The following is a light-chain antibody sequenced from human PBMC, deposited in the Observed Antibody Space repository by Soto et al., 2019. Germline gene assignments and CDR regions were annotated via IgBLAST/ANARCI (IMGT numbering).Light chain of an antibody. CDR1: SSDVGGYNY. CDR2: DVS. V-gene: IGLV2-14*01. Sequence: QSVLTQPASVSGSPGQSITISCTGTSSDVGGYNYVSWYQQHPGKAPKLMIYDVSNRPSGVSNRFSGSESGNTASLTISGLQAEDEADYYCSSYTSSSTPYVFGPGTKVTVL. J-gene: IGLJ1*01. CDR3: SSYTSSSTPYV.